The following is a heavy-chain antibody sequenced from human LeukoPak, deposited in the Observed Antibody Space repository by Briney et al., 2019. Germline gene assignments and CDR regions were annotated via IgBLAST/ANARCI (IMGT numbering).Heavy chain of an antibody. J-gene: IGHJ4*02. Sequence: ASVKVFCKASGYTFTIYGISWVRQAPGQGLEWMGWISGYNGNTNYAQKLQGRVTMTTDTSTSTAYMELRSLRSDDTAVYYCASATRFLEWLRFDYWGQGTLVTVSS. D-gene: IGHD3-3*01. CDR2: ISGYNGNT. CDR1: GYTFTIYG. V-gene: IGHV1-18*01. CDR3: ASATRFLEWLRFDY.